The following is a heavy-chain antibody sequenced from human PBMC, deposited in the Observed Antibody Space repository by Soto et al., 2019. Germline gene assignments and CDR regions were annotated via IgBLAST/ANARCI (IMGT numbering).Heavy chain of an antibody. J-gene: IGHJ3*02. CDR1: GGSISSRSFY. V-gene: IGHV4-39*01. Sequence: QLQLQESGPGLVKPSETLSLTCTVSGGSISSRSFYWGWIRQSPGKGLEYIGSIYYSGSTSYYPSLKRRVTIAIDMSKTHFSLKLTSVTAADTAVYYCAKHSARTYGAAFDIWGQGTVVTVSS. CDR3: AKHSARTYGAAFDI. CDR2: IYYSGST. D-gene: IGHD4-17*01.